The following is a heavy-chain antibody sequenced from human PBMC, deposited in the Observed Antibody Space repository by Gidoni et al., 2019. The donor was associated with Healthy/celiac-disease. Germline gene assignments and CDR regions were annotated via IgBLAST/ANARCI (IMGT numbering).Heavy chain of an antibody. CDR1: GFTFSSYW. CDR3: AREEIGYSYGTTFFDY. D-gene: IGHD5-18*01. J-gene: IGHJ4*02. CDR2: INSDGSST. Sequence: EVQLVESGGGVVQPGGSLRLSCAASGFTFSSYWMHWVRQAPGKGLGWVSRINSDGSSTRYADSVKGRFTISRDNAKNTLYVQMNSLRAEDTAVYYCAREEIGYSYGTTFFDYWGQGILVTVSS. V-gene: IGHV3-74*01.